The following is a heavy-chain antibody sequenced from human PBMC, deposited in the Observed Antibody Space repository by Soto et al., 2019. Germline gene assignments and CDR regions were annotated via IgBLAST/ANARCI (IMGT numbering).Heavy chain of an antibody. CDR3: ARVIAVACTTGDYYYYYGIDG. Sequence: SETLSLTCTVSGGSISSGGYYWSWIRQHPGKGLEWIGYIYYSGSTYYNPSLKSRVTISVDTSKNQFSLKLSSVTAADTAVYYCARVIAVACTTGDYYYYYGIDGRGQGTTVTVSS. CDR2: IYYSGST. V-gene: IGHV4-31*03. CDR1: GGSISSGGYY. D-gene: IGHD6-19*01. J-gene: IGHJ6*02.